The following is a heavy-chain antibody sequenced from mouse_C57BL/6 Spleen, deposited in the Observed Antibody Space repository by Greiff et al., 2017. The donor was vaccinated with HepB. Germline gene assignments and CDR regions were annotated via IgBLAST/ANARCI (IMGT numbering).Heavy chain of an antibody. CDR2: INPSSGYT. CDR1: GYTFTSYW. J-gene: IGHJ2*01. V-gene: IGHV1-7*01. D-gene: IGHD2-1*01. CDR3: VTMVTFDY. Sequence: VQVVESGAELAKPGASVKLSCKASGYTFTSYWMHWVKQRPGQGLEWIGYINPSSGYTKYNQKFKDKATLTAAKSSSTAYMQLSSLTYEDSAVYYCVTMVTFDYWGQGTTLTVSS.